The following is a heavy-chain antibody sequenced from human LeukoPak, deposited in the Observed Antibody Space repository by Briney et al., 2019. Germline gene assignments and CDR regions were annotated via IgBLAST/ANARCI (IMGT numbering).Heavy chain of an antibody. CDR3: ARMIATGGMDV. J-gene: IGHJ6*02. CDR1: GFTFSNDW. V-gene: IGHV3-74*03. D-gene: IGHD3-22*01. Sequence: GGSLSLSCVASGFTFSNDWMHWVRQAPGRGLVWAFRIYSDGISTTFADSVKVRFTISRANAKNTLYLQMHSLRAEDMAVYYCARMIATGGMDVWGQGTTVTVSS. CDR2: IYSDGIST.